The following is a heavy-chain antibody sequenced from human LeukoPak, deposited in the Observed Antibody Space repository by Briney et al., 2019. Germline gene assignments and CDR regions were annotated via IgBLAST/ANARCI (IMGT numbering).Heavy chain of an antibody. J-gene: IGHJ4*02. V-gene: IGHV3-74*01. Sequence: GGSLRLSCAASGFTFSSYWMHWVRHAPGKGLVWVSRISNDGGSTSYADSVKGRFTISRDNAKNTLYLQMNSLRAEDTAVYYCAKGGTTVVDYWGQGTLVTVSS. CDR2: ISNDGGST. CDR1: GFTFSSYW. D-gene: IGHD4-23*01. CDR3: AKGGTTVVDY.